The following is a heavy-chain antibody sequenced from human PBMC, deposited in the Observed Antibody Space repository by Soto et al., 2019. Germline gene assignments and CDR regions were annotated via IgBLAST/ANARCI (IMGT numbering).Heavy chain of an antibody. CDR3: ARLSGSSVPGRNYYYYSMDV. D-gene: IGHD2-2*01. Sequence: QVQLQESGPGLVKPSETLSLTCAVSGGSISGYYCAWIRQPPGQGLEWIGYISYSGTTNYNPSFKTRVTISVDTSRNQFSLKLSSLTAADTAVFYCARLSGSSVPGRNYYYYSMDVWGKGTTVTVSS. CDR2: ISYSGTT. V-gene: IGHV4-59*01. J-gene: IGHJ6*03. CDR1: GGSISGYY.